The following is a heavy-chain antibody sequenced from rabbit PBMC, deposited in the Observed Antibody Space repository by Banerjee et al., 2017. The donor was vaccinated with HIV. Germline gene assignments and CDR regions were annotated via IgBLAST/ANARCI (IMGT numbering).Heavy chain of an antibody. J-gene: IGHJ4*01. D-gene: IGHD1-1*01. Sequence: LTCKASGFSLSSGYDMCWVRQAPGKGLEWIACIYTSDGSTWYANWAKGRFTISRTSSTTVTLYMASLTAADTATYFCARSYNGLKTYLNLWGPGTLVTDS. CDR2: IYTSDGST. CDR3: ARSYNGLKTYLNL. V-gene: IGHV1S40*01. CDR1: GFSLSSGYD.